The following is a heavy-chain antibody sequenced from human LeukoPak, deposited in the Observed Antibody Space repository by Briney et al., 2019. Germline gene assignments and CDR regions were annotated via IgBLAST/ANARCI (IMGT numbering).Heavy chain of an antibody. J-gene: IGHJ4*02. Sequence: CSVRPFERAPGGTYSRYALNWVRQAPGQGLEWVGRIIPILGIANYAQKFQGRVTITADKSTSTAYMEPSSLRSEDTAVYYCARKDSSCSYSDYWVSGLLVAVSS. V-gene: IGHV1-69*04. CDR2: IIPILGIA. CDR1: GGTYSRYA. CDR3: ARKDSSCSYSDY. D-gene: IGHD3-22*01.